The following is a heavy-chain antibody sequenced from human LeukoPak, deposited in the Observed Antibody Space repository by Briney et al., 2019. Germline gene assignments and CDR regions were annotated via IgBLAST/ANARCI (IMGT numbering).Heavy chain of an antibody. CDR2: ISYDGSNK. D-gene: IGHD3-10*01. CDR3: ARDGYYYGSGSYYPDY. J-gene: IGHJ4*02. V-gene: IGHV3-30*04. CDR1: GFTFSSYA. Sequence: PGRSLRLSCAASGFTFSSYAMHWVRQAPGKGLEWVEVISYDGSNKYYADSVKGRFTISRDNSKNTLYLQMNSLRAEDTAVYYCARDGYYYGSGSYYPDYWGQGTLVTVSS.